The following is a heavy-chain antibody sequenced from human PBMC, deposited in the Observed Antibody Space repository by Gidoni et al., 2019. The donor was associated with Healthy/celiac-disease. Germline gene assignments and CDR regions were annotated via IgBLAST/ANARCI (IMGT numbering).Heavy chain of an antibody. CDR1: GFSLTTSGMC. J-gene: IGHJ3*02. D-gene: IGHD6-6*01. CDR2: IDWDDDK. V-gene: IGHV2-70*15. CDR3: AQIRVGDSSSSKAFDI. Sequence: QVTLRESGPTVVKPTQTLTLTCTFSGFSLTTSGMCVSWIRQPPGKALEWLARIDWDDDKYYSIPLKPRLTISKDTSKNQVVLTMTNMDPVDTATYYCAQIRVGDSSSSKAFDIWGQGTMVTVSS.